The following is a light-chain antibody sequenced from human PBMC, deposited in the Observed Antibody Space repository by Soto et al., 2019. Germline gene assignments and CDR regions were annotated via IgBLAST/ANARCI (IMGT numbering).Light chain of an antibody. CDR1: SRDVGGYNY. V-gene: IGLV2-14*03. Sequence: QSALTQPASVSGSPGQSITISCTGTSRDVGGYNYVSWYQQHPDKAPKLMIYDVNNRPSGISNRFSGSKSGNTASLTISGLRAEDEADYHCSSYTSSSTLGVFGTGTKLTVL. J-gene: IGLJ1*01. CDR2: DVN. CDR3: SSYTSSSTLGV.